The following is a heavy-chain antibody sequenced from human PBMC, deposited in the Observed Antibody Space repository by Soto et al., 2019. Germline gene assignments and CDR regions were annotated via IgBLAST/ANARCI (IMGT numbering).Heavy chain of an antibody. D-gene: IGHD3-10*01. V-gene: IGHV3-23*01. CDR3: AKATVGSPGGFDP. J-gene: IGHJ5*02. Sequence: PGGSLRLSCAASGFTFSSYDMSWFRQAPGKGLEWVSAISGSGGSTYYADSVKGRFTISRDNSKNTLYLQMNSLRAEDTAVYYCAKATVGSPGGFDPWGQGTLVTVSS. CDR1: GFTFSSYD. CDR2: ISGSGGST.